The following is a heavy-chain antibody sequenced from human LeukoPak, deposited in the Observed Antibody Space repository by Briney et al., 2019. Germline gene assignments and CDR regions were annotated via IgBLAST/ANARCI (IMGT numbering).Heavy chain of an antibody. Sequence: PGGSLRLSCAASGFTVSSNYLSGVRQAPGKGPDWVSIIYSSGNTYYADSVKGRFTISRDTSKNTLYLQMNSLRAEDTAFYYCAREVGATRGLDPWGQGTLVTVSS. CDR2: IYSSGNT. CDR3: AREVGATRGLDP. V-gene: IGHV3-53*01. CDR1: GFTVSSNY. J-gene: IGHJ5*02. D-gene: IGHD1-26*01.